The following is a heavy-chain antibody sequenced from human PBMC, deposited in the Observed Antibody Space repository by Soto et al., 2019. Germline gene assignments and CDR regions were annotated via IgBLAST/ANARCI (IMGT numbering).Heavy chain of an antibody. CDR3: ARGQAVGSWIIDH. Sequence: ASVKVSCKASGYTFTSYAMHWVRQAPGQRLEWMGWINAGNGNTKYSQKFRGRVTITSDTSANTVYMEMNSLRSEDTAVYYCARGQAVGSWIIDHWGQGTLVTVSS. CDR2: INAGNGNT. J-gene: IGHJ4*02. V-gene: IGHV1-3*01. CDR1: GYTFTSYA. D-gene: IGHD6-13*01.